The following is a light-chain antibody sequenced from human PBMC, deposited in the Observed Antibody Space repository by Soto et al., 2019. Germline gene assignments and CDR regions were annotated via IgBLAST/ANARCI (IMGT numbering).Light chain of an antibody. CDR1: QSISSW. Sequence: DIQMTQSPSTLSASVGDRVTITCRASQSISSWLAWYQQKPGKAPKLLIYDASSLESGVPSRFSGSGSGTEFTLTSSSLQPDDFATYYSQQYNSYSWTFGPGTKVEIK. CDR2: DAS. V-gene: IGKV1-5*01. J-gene: IGKJ1*01. CDR3: QQYNSYSWT.